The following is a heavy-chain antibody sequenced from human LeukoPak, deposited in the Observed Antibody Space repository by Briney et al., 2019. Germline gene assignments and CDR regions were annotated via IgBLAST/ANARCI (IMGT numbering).Heavy chain of an antibody. CDR2: INIGGTNT. J-gene: IGHJ5*02. Sequence: GGSLRLSCAASGFIFNDYYMSWIRQAPGKGLEWLSYINIGGTNTHYADSVNGRFTISRDNVKKSLYLEMNNLRAEDTAVYYCATDGAGFDTWGQGVLVTVSS. CDR3: ATDGAGFDT. V-gene: IGHV3-11*01. CDR1: GFIFNDYY.